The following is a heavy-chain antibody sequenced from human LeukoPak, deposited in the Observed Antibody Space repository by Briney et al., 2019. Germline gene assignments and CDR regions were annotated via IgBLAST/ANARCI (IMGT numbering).Heavy chain of an antibody. J-gene: IGHJ4*02. V-gene: IGHV4-4*07. D-gene: IGHD5-12*01. Sequence: SETLSLTCTVSGGSISGYFWTWIRQPAGKGLEWIGRFHSSGGAKYNPSLKSRVTISVDTSKNQFSLKLSSVTAADTAVYYCARVVALNKRYYFDYWGQGTLVTVSS. CDR1: GGSISGYF. CDR2: FHSSGGA. CDR3: ARVVALNKRYYFDY.